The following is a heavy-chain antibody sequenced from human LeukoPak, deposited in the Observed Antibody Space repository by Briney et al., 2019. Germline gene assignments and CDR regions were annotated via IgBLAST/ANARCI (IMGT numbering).Heavy chain of an antibody. Sequence: PGGSLRLSCAASGFTFSSYGMTWVRQAPGKGLEWVSYISSSSSTIYYADSVKGRFTISRDNSKNTLYLQMNSLRAEDTAVYYCAKGSKLVVITRDHYMAVWGKGTTVTISS. V-gene: IGHV3-48*01. J-gene: IGHJ6*03. D-gene: IGHD3-22*01. CDR1: GFTFSSYG. CDR2: ISSSSSTI. CDR3: AKGSKLVVITRDHYMAV.